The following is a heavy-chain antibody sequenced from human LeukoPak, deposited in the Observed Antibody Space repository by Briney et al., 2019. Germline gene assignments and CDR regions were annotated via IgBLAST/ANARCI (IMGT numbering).Heavy chain of an antibody. J-gene: IGHJ6*03. CDR3: ATRNCSGGSCRPEFYYYYLDI. D-gene: IGHD2-15*01. CDR1: GSTLTESS. Sequence: APVKVSCKISGSTLTESSIHWVRQPPGKGLEWMGGFDPEDVQTIYAQKFQGRVTLTDDTSTDTAYMELSSLRIEDTAVYYCATRNCSGGSCRPEFYYYYLDIWGTGTTVTVSS. CDR2: FDPEDVQT. V-gene: IGHV1-24*01.